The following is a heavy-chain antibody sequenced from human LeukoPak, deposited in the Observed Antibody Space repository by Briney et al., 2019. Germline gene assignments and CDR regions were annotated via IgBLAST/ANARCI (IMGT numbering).Heavy chain of an antibody. Sequence: SETLSLTCAVYGGSFSGYYWSWIRQPPGKGLEWIGEINHSGSTNYNPSLKSRVTISVETSKNQFSLKLSSVTAADTAVYYCASFDFWSGSSNFDIWGQGTMVTVSS. CDR3: ASFDFWSGSSNFDI. J-gene: IGHJ3*02. CDR2: INHSGST. D-gene: IGHD3-3*01. CDR1: GGSFSGYY. V-gene: IGHV4-34*01.